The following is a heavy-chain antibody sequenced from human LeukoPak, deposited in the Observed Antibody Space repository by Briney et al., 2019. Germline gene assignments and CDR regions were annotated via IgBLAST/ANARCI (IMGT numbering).Heavy chain of an antibody. D-gene: IGHD6-19*01. CDR2: ISYDGSNK. CDR3: AKDPQAAAVAGPDY. J-gene: IGHJ4*02. CDR1: GFTFSSYG. V-gene: IGHV3-30*18. Sequence: GGSLRLSCAASGFTFSSYGMHWVRQAPGKGLEWVAVISYDGSNKYYADSVKGRFTISRDNSKNTLYLQMNSLRAEDTAVYYCAKDPQAAAVAGPDYWGQGTLVTVSS.